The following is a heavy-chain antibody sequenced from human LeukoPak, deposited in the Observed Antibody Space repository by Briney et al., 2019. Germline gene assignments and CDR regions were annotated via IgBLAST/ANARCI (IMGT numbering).Heavy chain of an antibody. V-gene: IGHV3-23*01. CDR1: GFTFSSYA. J-gene: IGHJ4*02. CDR3: AKHPDPPYSSSWYFVR. Sequence: GSLTLSCAASGFTFSSYAMSWVRQAPGKGLEWISAISGSGGSTYYADSVKGRFTISRDNSKNTLYLQMNSLRAEDTAVYYCAKHPDPPYSSSWYFVRWGQGTLVTVSS. D-gene: IGHD6-13*01. CDR2: ISGSGGST.